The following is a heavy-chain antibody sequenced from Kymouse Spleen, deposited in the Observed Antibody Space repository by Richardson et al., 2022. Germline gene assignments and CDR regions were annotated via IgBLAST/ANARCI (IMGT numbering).Heavy chain of an antibody. V-gene: IGHV4-34*01. Sequence: QVQLQQWGAGLLKPSETLSLTCAVYGGSFSGYYWSWIRQPPGKGLEWIGEINHSGSTNYNPSLKSRVTISVDTSKNQFSLKLSSVTAADTAVYYCARGQLAARRYYYYGMDVWGQGTTVTVSS. CDR1: GGSFSGYY. D-gene: IGHD6-6*01. CDR3: ARGQLAARRYYYYGMDV. CDR2: INHSGST. J-gene: IGHJ6*02.